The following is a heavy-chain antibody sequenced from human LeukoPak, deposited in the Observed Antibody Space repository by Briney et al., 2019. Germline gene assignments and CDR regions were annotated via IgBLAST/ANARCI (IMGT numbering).Heavy chain of an antibody. Sequence: GSLRLSCAASGFTFSSYSMNWVRQAPGKGLEWVSYISSSSSTIYYADSVKGRFTISRDNAKNSLYLQMNSLRAEDTAVYYCARDDYYDSSGSFADYWGQGTLVTVSS. D-gene: IGHD3-22*01. CDR3: ARDDYYDSSGSFADY. CDR2: ISSSSSTI. CDR1: GFTFSSYS. V-gene: IGHV3-48*04. J-gene: IGHJ4*02.